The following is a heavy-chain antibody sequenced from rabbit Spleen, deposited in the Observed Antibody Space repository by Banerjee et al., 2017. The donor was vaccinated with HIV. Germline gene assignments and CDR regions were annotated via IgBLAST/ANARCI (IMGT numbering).Heavy chain of an antibody. V-gene: IGHV1S45*01. CDR2: IDTGSSGFT. D-gene: IGHD8-1*01. CDR3: ARDSGSSFSSYSMDL. CDR1: GFSFSNKAV. J-gene: IGHJ6*01. Sequence: QEQLVESGGGLVKPGASLTLTCKASGFSFSNKAVMCWVRQAPGKGLEWIVCIDTGSSGFTYFANWAKGRFTISKTSSTTVTLQMTSLTAADTATYFCARDSGSSFSSYSMDLWGPGTLVTVS.